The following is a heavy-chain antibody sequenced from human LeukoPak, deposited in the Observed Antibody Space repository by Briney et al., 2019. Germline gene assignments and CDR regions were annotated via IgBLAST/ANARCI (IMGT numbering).Heavy chain of an antibody. CDR3: AKDRYGTYAFGDY. J-gene: IGHJ4*02. V-gene: IGHV3-23*01. D-gene: IGHD3-10*01. CDR1: GFTFSSYA. CDR2: ISGSGGST. Sequence: PGGSLRLSCAASGFTFSSYAMSWVRQAPGKGLEWVSAISGSGGSTYYADSVKGRFTIPRGNSKNTLYLQMNSLRAEDTAVYYCAKDRYGTYAFGDYWGQGTLVTVSS.